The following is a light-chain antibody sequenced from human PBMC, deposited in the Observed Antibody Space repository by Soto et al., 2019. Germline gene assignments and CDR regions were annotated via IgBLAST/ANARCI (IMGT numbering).Light chain of an antibody. Sequence: QSALTQPPSVSGSPGQSVTISCTGTSSDVGSYNRVSWYQQPPGTAPKLMICQVSNRPSGVTDRFSGSKSGNTASLTISWLQSEDEDDYYCSSYTSSGAWVLGGGTQLTVL. CDR3: SSYTSSGAWV. CDR2: QVS. V-gene: IGLV2-18*02. J-gene: IGLJ3*02. CDR1: SSDVGSYNR.